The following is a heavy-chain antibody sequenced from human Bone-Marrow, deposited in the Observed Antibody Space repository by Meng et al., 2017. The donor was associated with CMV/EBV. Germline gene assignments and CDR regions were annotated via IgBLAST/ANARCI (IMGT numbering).Heavy chain of an antibody. V-gene: IGHV4-30-4*08. J-gene: IGHJ4*02. Sequence: SETLSLTCTVSGGSISSGDYYWSWIRQPPGKGLEWIGYIYYSGSTYYNPSLKSRVTISVDTSKNQFSLKLSSVTAADTAVYYCAREIGLTGTFDYWGQGTLVTVSS. CDR3: AREIGLTGTFDY. D-gene: IGHD1-20*01. CDR2: IYYSGST. CDR1: GGSISSGDYY.